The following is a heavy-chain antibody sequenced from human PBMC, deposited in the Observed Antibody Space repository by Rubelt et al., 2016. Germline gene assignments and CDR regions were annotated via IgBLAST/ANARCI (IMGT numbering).Heavy chain of an antibody. CDR3: ARDRNLFWYYY. V-gene: IGHV1-18*01. CDR2: ISPYNGDT. CDR1: GYTFTSYG. J-gene: IGHJ4*02. Sequence: QVHLVQSGAEVKRPGASVKVSCKASGYTFTSYGIVWVRQAPGQGLEWMGWISPYNGDTNYAQKIQGRATMTTDTSTTTAYMGLRSLTSDDTAVYYCARDRNLFWYYYWGQGTLVTASS. D-gene: IGHD2-8*01.